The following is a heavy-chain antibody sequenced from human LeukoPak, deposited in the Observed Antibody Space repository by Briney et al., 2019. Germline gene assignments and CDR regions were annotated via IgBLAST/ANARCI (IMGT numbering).Heavy chain of an antibody. CDR1: GYTFTSYA. CDR3: ARENYDFWSGYFMGTWRWFDP. J-gene: IGHJ5*02. CDR2: INTNTGNP. V-gene: IGHV7-4-1*02. Sequence: ASVKVSCKASGYTFTSYAMNWVRQAPGQGLEWMEWINTNTGNPTYAQGFTGRFVFSLDTSVSTAYLQISSLKAEDTAVYYCARENYDFWSGYFMGTWRWFDPWGQGTLVTVSS. D-gene: IGHD3-3*01.